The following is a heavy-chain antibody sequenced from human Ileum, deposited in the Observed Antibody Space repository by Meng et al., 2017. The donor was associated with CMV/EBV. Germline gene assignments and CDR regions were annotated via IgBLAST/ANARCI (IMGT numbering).Heavy chain of an antibody. V-gene: IGHV3-53*01. CDR2: INSGGST. CDR3: ARVVIFGALIYFDP. Sequence: EVRVVEFGGGLIQPGESLGLSCAASGFTVSSNHMSWVRQAPGKGLEWVSDINSGGSTYYIDSVKGRFTISRDNSKNTLYLQMNSLRVEDTAVYYCARVVIFGALIYFDPWGQGTLVTASS. J-gene: IGHJ5*02. D-gene: IGHD3-3*01. CDR1: GFTVSSNH.